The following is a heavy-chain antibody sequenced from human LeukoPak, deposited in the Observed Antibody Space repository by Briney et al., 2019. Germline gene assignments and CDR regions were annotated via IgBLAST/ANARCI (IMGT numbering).Heavy chain of an antibody. V-gene: IGHV3-49*04. D-gene: IGHD5-18*01. CDR2: IRRKVYGVTT. CDR1: GFTFGAYA. J-gene: IGHJ4*02. Sequence: QPGRSLRLSCTAPGFTFGAYAMSWVGKAPGKGLGWVGLIRRKVYGVTTEYAASVKGRFTISRDDSKSIAYLQMNSLKTEDTAVYDCTRSKRGYSYVGYFDYWGQGTLVTVSS. CDR3: TRSKRGYSYVGYFDY.